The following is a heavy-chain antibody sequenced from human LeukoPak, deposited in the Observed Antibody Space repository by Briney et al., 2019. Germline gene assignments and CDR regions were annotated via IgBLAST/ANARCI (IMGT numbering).Heavy chain of an antibody. CDR1: KFTFSIYW. CDR3: ARDDYYDSSGYCPDY. J-gene: IGHJ4*02. CDR2: INSDGSST. V-gene: IGHV3-74*01. Sequence: GGSLRLSCAASKFTFSIYWMHWVRQAPGKGLVWVSRINSDGSSTSYADSVKGRFTISRDNAKNTLYLQMNSLRAEDTAVYYCARDDYYDSSGYCPDYWGQGTLVTVSS. D-gene: IGHD3-22*01.